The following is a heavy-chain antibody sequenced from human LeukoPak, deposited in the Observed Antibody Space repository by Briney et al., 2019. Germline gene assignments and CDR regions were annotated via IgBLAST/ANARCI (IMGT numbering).Heavy chain of an antibody. CDR1: GYSISSGYY. J-gene: IGHJ5*02. D-gene: IGHD4-17*01. CDR2: IYHSGIT. CDR3: ARVVTTKQNWFDP. V-gene: IGHV4-38-2*01. Sequence: SETLSLTCAVSGYSISSGYYWGWIRQPPGKGLEWIGSIYHSGITYYNPSLKSRVTISVDTSKNQFSLKLSSVTAADTAVYYCARVVTTKQNWFDPWGQGTLVTVSS.